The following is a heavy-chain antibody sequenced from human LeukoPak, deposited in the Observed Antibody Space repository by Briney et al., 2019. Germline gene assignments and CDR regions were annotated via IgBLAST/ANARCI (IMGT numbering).Heavy chain of an antibody. J-gene: IGHJ3*02. CDR1: AFTFSSYA. CDR3: ARDQYSTMVRGVIPHDAFDI. D-gene: IGHD3-10*01. CDR2: MSFDGSHK. V-gene: IGHV3-30*04. Sequence: PGRSLRLCCAASAFTFSSYAMHWVRQAAGKGLEWVAVMSFDGSHKYYADSVKGRFTISRDNSKNTLYLRMNSLRSEDTAVYYCARDQYSTMVRGVIPHDAFDIWGQGTMVTVSS.